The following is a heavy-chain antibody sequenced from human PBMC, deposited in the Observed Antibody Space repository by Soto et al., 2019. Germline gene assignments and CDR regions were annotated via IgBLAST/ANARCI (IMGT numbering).Heavy chain of an antibody. V-gene: IGHV3-48*03. CDR1: GFTFSAYE. CDR2: ISKSGGTT. J-gene: IGHJ4*02. CDR3: VREGHYYFDY. Sequence: GGSLRLSCAASGFTFSAYEMHWVRQAPGQGLEWVSYISKSGGTTYYADSVKGRFTISRDDAKNSVYLQMSSLGPEDMAVYKCVREGHYYFDYWGQGALVTVSS.